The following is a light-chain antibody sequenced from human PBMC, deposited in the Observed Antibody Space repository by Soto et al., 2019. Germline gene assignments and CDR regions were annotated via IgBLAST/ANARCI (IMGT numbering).Light chain of an antibody. CDR2: DVS. V-gene: IGLV2-14*01. Sequence: QSVLTQPASVSGSHGQSITISCTGTSSDVGGYNYVSWYQQHPGKAPKLMIYDVSNRPSGVSNRFSGSKSGNTAFLIISGLQAEDEADYYCSSYTSSSTRVFGTGTKVTVL. J-gene: IGLJ1*01. CDR1: SSDVGGYNY. CDR3: SSYTSSSTRV.